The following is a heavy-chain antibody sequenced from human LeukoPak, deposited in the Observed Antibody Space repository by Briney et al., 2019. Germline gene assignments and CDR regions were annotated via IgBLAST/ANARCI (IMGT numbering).Heavy chain of an antibody. CDR1: GYTFTSYG. CDR2: ISVYNGNI. CDR3: ARESRGYRYGYYYYYDMDV. Sequence: ASVKVSCKASGYTFTSYGISWVRQAPGQGLEWMGWISVYNGNINYAQKFQGRVTMTTDTSTSKAYMELRSLRSDDTAVYYCARESRGYRYGYYYYYDMDVWGQGTTVTVSS. D-gene: IGHD5-18*01. V-gene: IGHV1-18*01. J-gene: IGHJ6*02.